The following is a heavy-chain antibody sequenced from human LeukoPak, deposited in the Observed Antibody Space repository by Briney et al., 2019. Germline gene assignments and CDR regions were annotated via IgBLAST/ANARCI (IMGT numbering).Heavy chain of an antibody. CDR1: GYTFTSYY. CDR3: ARPGYSSSWYVDWFDP. J-gene: IGHJ5*02. CDR2: INPSGGST. Sequence: GASVKVSCKASGYTFTSYYMHWVRQAPGQGLEWMGIINPSGGSTSYAQKFQSRVTMTRDTSTSTVYMELSSLRSEDTAVYYCARPGYSSSWYVDWFDPWGQGTLVTVSS. V-gene: IGHV1-46*03. D-gene: IGHD6-13*01.